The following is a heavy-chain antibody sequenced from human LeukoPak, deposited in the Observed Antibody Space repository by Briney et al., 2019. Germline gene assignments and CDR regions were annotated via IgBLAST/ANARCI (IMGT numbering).Heavy chain of an antibody. J-gene: IGHJ4*02. Sequence: GGSLRLSCAASGFTFSSYGMHWVRQAPGKGLEWVAVIWYDGSNKFYADSVKGRFTISRDNSKATLYLQMNSLRAEDTAVYYCARSFVLGGSGRPIDYWGQGTLVTVSS. CDR3: ARSFVLGGSGRPIDY. CDR2: IWYDGSNK. V-gene: IGHV3-33*01. CDR1: GFTFSSYG. D-gene: IGHD3-10*01.